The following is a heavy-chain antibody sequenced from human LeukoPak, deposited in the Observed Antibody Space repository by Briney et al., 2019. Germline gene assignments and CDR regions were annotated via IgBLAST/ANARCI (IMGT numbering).Heavy chain of an antibody. D-gene: IGHD6-13*01. V-gene: IGHV1-18*01. CDR2: ISGYNGNT. Sequence: GASVKVSCKASGYTFTSNVINWVRQAPGQGLEWMGWISGYNGNTNYAQKLQGRVTMTTDTSTSTAYMELRSLRSDDTAVYYCAREGYSSSWNYFDYWGQGALVTVSS. CDR3: AREGYSSSWNYFDY. J-gene: IGHJ4*02. CDR1: GYTFTSNV.